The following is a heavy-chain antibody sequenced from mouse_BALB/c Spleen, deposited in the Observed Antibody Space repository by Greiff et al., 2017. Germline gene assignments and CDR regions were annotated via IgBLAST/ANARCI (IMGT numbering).Heavy chain of an antibody. Sequence: VQLQQSGAELAKPGASVKMSCKVSGYTFTSYWMHWVKQRPGQGLEWIGYINPSTGYTEYNQKIKDKATLTADKSSSTAYMQLSSLTSEDSAVYYCAGRNLVTTRDMDVWGAGTTVTVSS. CDR2: INPSTGYT. J-gene: IGHJ1*01. CDR3: AGRNLVTTRDMDV. CDR1: GYTFTSYW. D-gene: IGHD2-12*01. V-gene: IGHV1-7*01.